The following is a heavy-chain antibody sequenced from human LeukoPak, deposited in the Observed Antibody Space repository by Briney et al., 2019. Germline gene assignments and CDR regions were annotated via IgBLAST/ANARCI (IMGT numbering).Heavy chain of an antibody. Sequence: PGGSLRLSCAASGITLSNYGMSWVRQAPGKGLEWVAGISDSGGRTNYADSVKGRFTISRDNPKNTLYLQMNSLRVEDTAVYFCAKRGVVIRVILVGFHKEAYYFDSWGQGALVTVSS. CDR3: AKRGVVIRVILVGFHKEAYYFDS. CDR1: GITLSNYG. J-gene: IGHJ4*02. D-gene: IGHD3-22*01. V-gene: IGHV3-23*01. CDR2: ISDSGGRT.